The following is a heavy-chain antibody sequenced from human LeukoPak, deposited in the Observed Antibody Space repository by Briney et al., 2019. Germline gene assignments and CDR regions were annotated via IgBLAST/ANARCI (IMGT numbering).Heavy chain of an antibody. CDR1: GFSFSVYE. V-gene: IGHV3-7*01. CDR2: IKEDGSEK. J-gene: IGHJ6*03. Sequence: GGSLRLSCAASGFSFSVYEMHWVRQAPGKGLEWVANIKEDGSEKYYVDSVKGRFAISRDNAKNSLYLQMNSLRAEDTAVYYCGKSMDVWGKGTTVTVSS. CDR3: GKSMDV.